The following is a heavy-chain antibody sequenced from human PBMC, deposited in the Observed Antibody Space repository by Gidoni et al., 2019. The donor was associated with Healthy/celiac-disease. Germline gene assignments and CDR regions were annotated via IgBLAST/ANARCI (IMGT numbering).Heavy chain of an antibody. CDR2: ISWNSGSI. Sequence: EVQLVESGGGLVQPGRSLRLSCAASGFTFDAYARHWVRQAPGKGLEWVSGISWNSGSIGYADSVKGRFTISRDNAKNSLYLQMNSLRAEDTALYYCAKDMVPHFLGSGPFDYWGQGTLVTVSS. CDR1: GFTFDAYA. J-gene: IGHJ4*02. D-gene: IGHD3-16*01. V-gene: IGHV3-9*01. CDR3: AKDMVPHFLGSGPFDY.